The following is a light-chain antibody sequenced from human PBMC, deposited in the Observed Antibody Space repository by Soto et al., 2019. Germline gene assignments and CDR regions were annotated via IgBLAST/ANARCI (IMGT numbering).Light chain of an antibody. J-gene: IGKJ1*01. Sequence: EIVLTQSPGTLSLSPGERATLSCRASQSVSSSDLAWYQQKPGQAPRLLIYGASSRATGIPDRFSGSGSGTDFTLTISRLEPEDFAVYYCQQYGLFGQGTKVDIK. CDR1: QSVSSSD. V-gene: IGKV3-20*01. CDR2: GAS. CDR3: QQYGL.